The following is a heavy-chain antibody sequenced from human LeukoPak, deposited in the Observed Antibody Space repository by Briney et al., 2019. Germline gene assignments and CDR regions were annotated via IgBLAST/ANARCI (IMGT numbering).Heavy chain of an antibody. CDR3: ASRGYSYGYWPRAWYFDL. V-gene: IGHV4-34*01. Sequence: PSETLSLTCAVYGGSLSGYYWSWIRQPPGKGLEWIGEINHSGSTNYNPSLKSRVTISVDTSKNQFSLKLSSVTAADTAVYYCASRGYSYGYWPRAWYFDLWGRGTLVTVSS. J-gene: IGHJ2*01. D-gene: IGHD5-18*01. CDR1: GGSLSGYY. CDR2: INHSGST.